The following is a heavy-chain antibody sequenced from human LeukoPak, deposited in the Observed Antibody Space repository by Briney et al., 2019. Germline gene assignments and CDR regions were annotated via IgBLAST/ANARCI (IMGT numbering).Heavy chain of an antibody. J-gene: IGHJ4*02. CDR1: GFIFRSYE. Sequence: QPGGSLRLSCAGSGFIFRSYEMNWVRLAPGKGLEWVSYISNTDSTIYYADSVKGRFTISRDNAKNSLYLQMDSLRVEDTAVYYCARDGGLSNNVCFLDYWGQGTLVTVSS. D-gene: IGHD2/OR15-2a*01. CDR3: ARDGGLSNNVCFLDY. CDR2: ISNTDSTI. V-gene: IGHV3-48*03.